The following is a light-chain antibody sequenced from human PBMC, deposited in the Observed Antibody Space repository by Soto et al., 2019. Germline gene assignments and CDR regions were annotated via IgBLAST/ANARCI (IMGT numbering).Light chain of an antibody. Sequence: QSALTQPRSVSGSPGQSVTISCTGTTIDVGTYNYVSWYQQHPGRAPKLIIYDVSKRPSGVPDRFSGSKSGNTASLTISGLQAEDEADYYCCSYAGSYSYVFGTETKLTVL. CDR1: TIDVGTYNY. CDR3: CSYAGSYSYV. CDR2: DVS. V-gene: IGLV2-11*01. J-gene: IGLJ1*01.